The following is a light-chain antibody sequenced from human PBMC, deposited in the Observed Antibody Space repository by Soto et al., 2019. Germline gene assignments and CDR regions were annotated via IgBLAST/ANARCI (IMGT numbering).Light chain of an antibody. CDR3: QKYYNAVFT. V-gene: IGKV1-27*01. CDR1: QGIGNY. CDR2: HAS. J-gene: IGKJ3*01. Sequence: DIQMTQSPSSLSEPEGARVTITCRASQGIGNYLAWYQQRPGKVPNLLIYHASTLQSGVPSRFSGGGSETEFTLTISSLQPEDVGTYYCQKYYNAVFTFGPGTKVDI.